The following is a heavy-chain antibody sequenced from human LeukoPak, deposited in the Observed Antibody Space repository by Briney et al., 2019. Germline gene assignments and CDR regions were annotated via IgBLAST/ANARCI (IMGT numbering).Heavy chain of an antibody. CDR3: ARDKNTMVRGVNGFDY. CDR1: GFTFSSSA. CDR2: ISYDGSNK. D-gene: IGHD3-10*01. J-gene: IGHJ4*02. V-gene: IGHV3-30*01. Sequence: GGSLRLSCAASGFTFSSSAMHWVRQAPGKGLERVAVISYDGSNKYYADSVKGRFTISRDNSKNTLYLQMNSLRAEDTAVYYCARDKNTMVRGVNGFDYWGQGTLVTVSS.